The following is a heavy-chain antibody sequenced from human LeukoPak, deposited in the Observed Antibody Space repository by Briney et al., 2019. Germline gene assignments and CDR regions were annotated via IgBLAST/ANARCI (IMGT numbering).Heavy chain of an antibody. V-gene: IGHV1-2*02. J-gene: IGHJ4*02. CDR2: INPNSGGT. CDR1: GGTFSSYA. Sequence: RVASVKVSCKASGGTFSSYAISWVRQAPGQGPEWMGWINPNSGGTNYAQKFQGRVTMTRDTSISTAYMELSRLRSDDTAVYYCARGGDYYDSSGLYYFDYWGQGTLVTVSS. CDR3: ARGGDYYDSSGLYYFDY. D-gene: IGHD3-22*01.